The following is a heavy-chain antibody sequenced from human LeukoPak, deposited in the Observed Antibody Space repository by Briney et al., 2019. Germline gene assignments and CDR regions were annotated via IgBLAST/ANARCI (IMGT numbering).Heavy chain of an antibody. J-gene: IGHJ4*02. D-gene: IGHD4-17*01. Sequence: PSETLSLTCTVSGGSISSYYWSWIRQPPGKGLEWIGYIYYSGSTNYNPSLKSRVSISVDTSKNQFSLKLSSVTAADTAVYYCAGNYGPPTTFDYWGQGTLVTVSS. CDR3: AGNYGPPTTFDY. CDR2: IYYSGST. V-gene: IGHV4-59*01. CDR1: GGSISSYY.